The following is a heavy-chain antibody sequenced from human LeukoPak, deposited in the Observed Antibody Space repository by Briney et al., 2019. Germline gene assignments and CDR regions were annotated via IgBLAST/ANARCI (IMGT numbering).Heavy chain of an antibody. D-gene: IGHD4-23*01. CDR1: GFTFSSYA. Sequence: GGSLRLSCAASGFTFSSYATSCGRQAPGKGLGWVSAINPIGGGTYYACFVKGRFTHSRDNSKNKLYLQMNKLRDEGADVYYCANPDDDGGNLLGPGGHFDHWGQGTLVTASS. CDR3: ANPDDDGGNLLGPGGHFDH. CDR2: INPIGGGT. V-gene: IGHV3-23*01. J-gene: IGHJ4*02.